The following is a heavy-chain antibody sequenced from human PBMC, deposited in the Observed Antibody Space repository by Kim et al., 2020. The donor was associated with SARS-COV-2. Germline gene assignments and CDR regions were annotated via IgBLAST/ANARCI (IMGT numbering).Heavy chain of an antibody. J-gene: IGHJ6*02. D-gene: IGHD6-13*01. CDR1: GDSVSSNSAA. CDR2: TYYRSKWYN. CDR3: ARDTAAGLIYYYYYGMDV. Sequence: SQTLSLTCAISGDSVSSNSAAWNWIRQSPSRGLEWLGRTYYRSKWYNDYAVSVKSRITINPDTSKNQFSLKLNSVTPEDTAVYYCARDTAAGLIYYYYYGMDVWGQGTTVTVSS. V-gene: IGHV6-1*01.